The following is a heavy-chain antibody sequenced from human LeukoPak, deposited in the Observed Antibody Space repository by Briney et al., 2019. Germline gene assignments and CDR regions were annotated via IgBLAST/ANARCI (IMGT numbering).Heavy chain of an antibody. CDR3: ARVATGIAAPIDY. Sequence: PGGSLRLSCAASGFTFSSYGVNWVRQAPGKGLEWVSSISSSSSYIYYAASVKGRFTISRDNAKNSLYLQMNRLRAEDTALYYCARVATGIAAPIDYWGQGTLVTVSS. V-gene: IGHV3-21*01. J-gene: IGHJ4*02. D-gene: IGHD6-13*01. CDR2: ISSSSSYI. CDR1: GFTFSSYG.